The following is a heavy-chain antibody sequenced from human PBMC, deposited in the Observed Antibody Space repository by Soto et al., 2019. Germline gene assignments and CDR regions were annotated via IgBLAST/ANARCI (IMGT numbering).Heavy chain of an antibody. V-gene: IGHV1-69*06. CDR2: TGSGTGPG. CDR1: GGSLSTNP. Sequence: QVQLVQSGMEVKKPGSSVKVSCKAFGGSLSTNPISWVRQARGQGLEWMGGTGSGTGPGNHAQKFQGRLTVTADKSTGTVYMELTNLSPEDTAVFYCARRHSGGFFRFFDSWGQGTLVTVSS. D-gene: IGHD2-15*01. CDR3: ARRHSGGFFRFFDS. J-gene: IGHJ4*02.